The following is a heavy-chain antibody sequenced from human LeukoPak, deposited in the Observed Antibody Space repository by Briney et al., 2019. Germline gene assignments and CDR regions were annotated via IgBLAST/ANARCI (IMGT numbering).Heavy chain of an antibody. CDR1: GGSFSGYY. Sequence: SETLSLTCAVYGGSFSGYYWSWIRQPPGKGLEWIGEINHSGTTNYNPSLKSRVIISVDTSRNQFSLQLSSVTAADTAVYYCARASEYYYGSGGYYYGMDVWGQGTTVTVSS. CDR2: INHSGTT. CDR3: ARASEYYYGSGGYYYGMDV. V-gene: IGHV4-34*01. J-gene: IGHJ6*02. D-gene: IGHD3-10*01.